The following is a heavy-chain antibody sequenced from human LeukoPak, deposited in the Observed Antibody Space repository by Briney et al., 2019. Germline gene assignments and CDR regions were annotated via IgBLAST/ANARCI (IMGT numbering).Heavy chain of an antibody. D-gene: IGHD6-19*01. CDR2: ISGSGGST. V-gene: IGHV3-23*01. CDR3: AKGGWGYYFDY. Sequence: HPGWSLRLSCAASGFTFSTYAMSWVRQAPGKGLEWVSAISGSGGSTYYADSVKGRFTISRDNSKNTLYLQIHSLRAEDTAVYYCAKGGWGYYFDYWGQGTLVTVSS. CDR1: GFTFSTYA. J-gene: IGHJ4*02.